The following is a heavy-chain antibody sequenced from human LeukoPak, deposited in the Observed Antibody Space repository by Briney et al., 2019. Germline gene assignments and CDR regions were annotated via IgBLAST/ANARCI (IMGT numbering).Heavy chain of an antibody. CDR2: INPNSGGT. CDR1: GYTFTGYY. J-gene: IGHJ4*02. Sequence: ASVKVSCKASGYTFTGYYMHWVRQAPGQGLEWMGWINPNSGGTNYAQKFQGRVTMTRDTSISTAYMELSRLRSDDTAVYYCARGEEASLEEITIFGVVIPYDYWGQETLVTVSS. V-gene: IGHV1-2*02. D-gene: IGHD3-3*01. CDR3: ARGEEASLEEITIFGVVIPYDY.